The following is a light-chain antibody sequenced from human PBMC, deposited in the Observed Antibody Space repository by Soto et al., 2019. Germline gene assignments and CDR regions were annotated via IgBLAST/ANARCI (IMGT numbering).Light chain of an antibody. CDR1: RGVSSSY. CDR3: QQCGSPIT. Sequence: EIRWTQAAATPSFSAGVRATLCCMGGRGVSSSYLAWQQQKPGQAPRLLIYGATSRATGIQGRFSGSGSGTVFPLTISRVEKEDLALYWYQQCGSPITFGGGTKVDIK. J-gene: IGKJ4*01. CDR2: GAT. V-gene: IGKV3-20*01.